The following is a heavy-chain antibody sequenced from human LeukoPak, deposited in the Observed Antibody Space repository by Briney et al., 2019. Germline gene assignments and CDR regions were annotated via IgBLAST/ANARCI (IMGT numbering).Heavy chain of an antibody. CDR3: ARDGDGYPLGY. J-gene: IGHJ4*02. V-gene: IGHV4-59*01. D-gene: IGHD5-24*01. Sequence: SETLSLTCTVSGGXISSYYCSWIRQPPGKGREWIGYIYYSGSTNYNPSLKSRVSISVDTSKNQFSLKLSSVTAADTAVYYCARDGDGYPLGYWGQGTLVTVSS. CDR2: IYYSGST. CDR1: GGXISSYY.